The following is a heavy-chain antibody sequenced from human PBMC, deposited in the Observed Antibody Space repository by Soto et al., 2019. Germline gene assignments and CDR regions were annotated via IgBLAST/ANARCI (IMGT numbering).Heavy chain of an antibody. V-gene: IGHV3-30*18. Sequence: PWGSLRLSCGASGFTFTSYGMHWVRQAPGKGLEWVAVISYDGGDKYYADSVKGRFTISRDNSKNTLYLQMNSLRAEDTAVYYCAKASGYCSSSTCSRLIYYYYGMDVWGQGTTVTVSS. CDR2: ISYDGGDK. CDR3: AKASGYCSSSTCSRLIYYYYGMDV. J-gene: IGHJ6*02. D-gene: IGHD2-2*01. CDR1: GFTFTSYG.